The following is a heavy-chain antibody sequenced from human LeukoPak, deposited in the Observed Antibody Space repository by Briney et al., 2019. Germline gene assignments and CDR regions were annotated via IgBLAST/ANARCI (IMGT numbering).Heavy chain of an antibody. Sequence: SETLSLTCAVDGGSFSGYYWSWIRQPPGKGLEWIGEIYHSGSTNYNPSLKSRVTISVDRSKNQFSLKLSSVTAADTAVYYCARVSSGATTVDYWGQGTLVTVSS. CDR1: GGSFSGYY. D-gene: IGHD1-26*01. V-gene: IGHV4-34*01. CDR2: IYHSGST. J-gene: IGHJ4*02. CDR3: ARVSSGATTVDY.